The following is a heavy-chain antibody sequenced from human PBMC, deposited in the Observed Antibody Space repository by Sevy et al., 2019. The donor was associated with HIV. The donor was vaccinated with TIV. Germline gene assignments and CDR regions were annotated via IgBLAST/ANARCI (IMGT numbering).Heavy chain of an antibody. J-gene: IGHJ1*01. CDR3: ARGESTEYFQH. Sequence: SETLSLTCTVSGASISSRVLSWSWIRQPPGKALEWIGYIYPSGSAYFNPSLKSQVTISMDKSKNHFSLNLTSVTAADTAVYFCARGESTEYFQHWGQGALVTVSS. CDR2: IYPSGSA. CDR1: GASISSRVLS. D-gene: IGHD3-16*01. V-gene: IGHV4-30-2*01.